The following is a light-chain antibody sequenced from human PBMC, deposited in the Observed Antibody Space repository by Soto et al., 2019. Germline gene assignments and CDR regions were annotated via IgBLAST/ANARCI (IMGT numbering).Light chain of an antibody. J-gene: IGKJ2*01. CDR3: QQTYETPYT. Sequence: DIQMTQSPSSLSASVGDRVTITCRASQIISSYLNWYQQKPGKAPNLLIYAASSLPSGVPSRFSGGGFGTDFTLTISSLQPEDFATYYCQQTYETPYTFGQGTQLES. CDR2: AAS. CDR1: QIISSY. V-gene: IGKV1-39*01.